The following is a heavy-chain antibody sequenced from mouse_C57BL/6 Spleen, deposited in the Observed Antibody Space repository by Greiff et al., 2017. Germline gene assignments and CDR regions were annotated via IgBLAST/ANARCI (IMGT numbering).Heavy chain of an antibody. CDR2: IHPGGGDT. D-gene: IGHD1-1*01. J-gene: IGHJ4*01. Sequence: QVQLQQSGAELVKPGASVKISCKASGYAFSSYWMHWVKQRPGQGLEWIGQIHPGGGDTNYNGKFKGKATLTAAKSSSTAYMQLSSLTSEDSAVYFCAKAGDYGSGKCYYAMDYWGQGTSVTVSS. CDR1: GYAFSSYW. V-gene: IGHV1-80*01. CDR3: AKAGDYGSGKCYYAMDY.